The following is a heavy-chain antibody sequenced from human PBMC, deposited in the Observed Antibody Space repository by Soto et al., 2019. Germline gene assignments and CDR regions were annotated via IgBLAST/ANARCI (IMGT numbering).Heavy chain of an antibody. CDR2: INHSGST. V-gene: IGHV4-34*01. D-gene: IGHD3-22*01. CDR1: GGSFSGYY. J-gene: IGHJ4*02. CDR3: ARKPYSSGYKFDY. Sequence: SETLSLTCAVYGGSFSGYYWSWIRQPPGKGLEWIGEINHSGSTNYNPSLKSRVTISVDTSKNQFSLKLSSVTAADTAVYYCARKPYSSGYKFDYWGQGTLVTVSS.